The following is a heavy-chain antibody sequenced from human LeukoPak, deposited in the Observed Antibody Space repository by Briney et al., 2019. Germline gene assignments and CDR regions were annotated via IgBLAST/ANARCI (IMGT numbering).Heavy chain of an antibody. J-gene: IGHJ3*02. D-gene: IGHD6-19*01. CDR1: GGSISSGSYY. CDR3: ARGGLAVAGTRKAFDI. Sequence: PSETLSLTCTVSGGSISSGSYYWSWIRQPAGKGLEWIGRIYTSGSTNYNPSLKSRVTISVDTSKNQFSLKLSSVTAAGTAVYYCARGGLAVAGTRKAFDIWGQGTMVTVSS. CDR2: IYTSGST. V-gene: IGHV4-61*02.